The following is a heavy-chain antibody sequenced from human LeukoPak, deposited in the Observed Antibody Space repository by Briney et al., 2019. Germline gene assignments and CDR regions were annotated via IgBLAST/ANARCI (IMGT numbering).Heavy chain of an antibody. V-gene: IGHV3-7*01. J-gene: IGHJ4*02. CDR3: ARGLRSSWYYFDY. CDR2: IKQDGSEK. CDR1: GFTFSSYW. Sequence: GGSLRLSCAASGFTFSSYWMSWVRQAPGKGLEWVANIKQDGSEKYYVDSVKGRFTISRDNAKNSLYLQMNSLRAEDTAVYYCARGLRSSWYYFDYWGQGTLVTVSS. D-gene: IGHD6-13*01.